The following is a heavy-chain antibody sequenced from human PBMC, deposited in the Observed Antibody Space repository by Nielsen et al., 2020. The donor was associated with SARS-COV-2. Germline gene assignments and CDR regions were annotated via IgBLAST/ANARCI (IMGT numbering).Heavy chain of an antibody. CDR2: ISSSSSYT. CDR3: ARDVDYYDSSGYWDY. J-gene: IGHJ4*02. CDR1: GGSISSYY. Sequence: LSLTCTVSGGSISSYYMSWIRQAPGKGLEWVSYISSSSSYTNYADSVKGRFTISRDNAKNSLYLQMNSLRAEDTAVYYCARDVDYYDSSGYWDYWGQGTLVTVSS. V-gene: IGHV3-11*05. D-gene: IGHD3-22*01.